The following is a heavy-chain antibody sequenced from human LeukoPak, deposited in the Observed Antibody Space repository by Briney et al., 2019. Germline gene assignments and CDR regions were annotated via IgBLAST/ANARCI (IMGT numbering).Heavy chain of an antibody. V-gene: IGHV1-8*02. CDR2: MNPNSGNT. Sequence: GASVRVSCKASGYTFTAYYLHWVRQAPGQRLEWMGWMNPNSGNTGYAQKFQGRVTMTRNTSISTAYMELSSLRSEDTAVYYCARGPGSPDRYMDVWGKGTTVTVSS. CDR3: ARGPGSPDRYMDV. J-gene: IGHJ6*04. CDR1: GYTFTAYY. D-gene: IGHD1-14*01.